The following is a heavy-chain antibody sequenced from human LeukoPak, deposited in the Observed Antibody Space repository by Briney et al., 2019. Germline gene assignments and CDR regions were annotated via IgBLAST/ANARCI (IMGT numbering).Heavy chain of an antibody. CDR1: GFTFSSYS. CDR2: IKQDGSEM. J-gene: IGHJ4*02. Sequence: GGSLRLSCAASGFTFSSYSMNWVRQAPGKGLEWEANIKQDGSEMNYVDAVKGRFTISRDNAKSSLYLQMNSLRAEDTALYYCARKRPNYFDYWGQGTLVTVSS. V-gene: IGHV3-7*01. CDR3: ARKRPNYFDY.